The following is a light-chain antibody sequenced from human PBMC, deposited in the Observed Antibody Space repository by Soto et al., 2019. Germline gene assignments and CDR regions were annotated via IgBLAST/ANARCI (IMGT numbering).Light chain of an antibody. CDR2: AAS. J-gene: IGKJ1*01. V-gene: IGKV1-27*01. Sequence: DIQMNPSPSSLSASVGDRVTMTCRASQGISNYLAWYQQNPGKVPKLLIYAASTLQSGVPSRFSGSGSGTDFTLTICSLQPEDFATYYCQQSYSTPPTFGQGTKVDIK. CDR1: QGISNY. CDR3: QQSYSTPPT.